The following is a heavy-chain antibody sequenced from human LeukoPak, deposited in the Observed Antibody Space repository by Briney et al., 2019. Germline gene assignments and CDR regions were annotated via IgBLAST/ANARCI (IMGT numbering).Heavy chain of an antibody. CDR3: ARTTEGGYTYDYFYYYYMDV. Sequence: KSSETLSLICTVSGGSISSYYWSWIRQPPGKGLEWIGYIYYSRSTNYNPSLKRRVTISVDLSKNQFSLKLSSVTAADTAVYYCARTTEGGYTYDYFYYYYMDVWGKGTTVTISS. D-gene: IGHD5-18*01. CDR2: IYYSRST. CDR1: GGSISSYY. J-gene: IGHJ6*03. V-gene: IGHV4-59*01.